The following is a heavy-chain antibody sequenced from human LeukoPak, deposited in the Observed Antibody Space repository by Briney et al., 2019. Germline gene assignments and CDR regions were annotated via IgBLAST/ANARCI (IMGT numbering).Heavy chain of an antibody. V-gene: IGHV3-33*01. J-gene: IGHJ4*01. CDR2: IWYDGSNE. CDR3: VRDIAARYLDY. CDR1: GFTFRNHG. D-gene: IGHD6-6*01. Sequence: TGGSLRLSCAASGFTFRNHGMHWDRQAPGKGLEWAAVIWYDGSNEYYADSVKGRFAISRDNSKNTLYLQMNSLRAEDTAVYYCVRDIAARYLDYWGHGTQVTVSS.